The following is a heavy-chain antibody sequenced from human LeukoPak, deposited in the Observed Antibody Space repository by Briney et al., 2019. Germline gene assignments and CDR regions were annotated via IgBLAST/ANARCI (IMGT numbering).Heavy chain of an antibody. CDR3: ARAGGSGLFDY. D-gene: IGHD3-10*01. J-gene: IGHJ4*02. CDR2: IYYSGST. V-gene: IGHV4-59*01. Sequence: PSETLSLTCSVSGGSISSYYWSWIRQPPGKGLEWIGYIYYSGSTNYNPSLKSRVTISVDTSKNQFSLRLSSATAADTAVYYCARAGGSGLFDYWGQGTLVTVSS. CDR1: GGSISSYY.